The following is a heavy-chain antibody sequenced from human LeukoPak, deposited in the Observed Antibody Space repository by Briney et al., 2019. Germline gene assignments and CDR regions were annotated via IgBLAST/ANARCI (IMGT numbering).Heavy chain of an antibody. CDR1: GFTFSSYE. CDR2: ISSSGSTI. CDR3: ASGVSASRY. V-gene: IGHV3-48*03. Sequence: GGSLRLSCAASGFTFSSYEMNWVRQAPGKGLEWVSYISSSGSTIYYADSVKGRFTISGDNVKKSLYLQMNSLRVEDTAVYYCASGVSASRYWGQGTLVTVSS. J-gene: IGHJ4*02.